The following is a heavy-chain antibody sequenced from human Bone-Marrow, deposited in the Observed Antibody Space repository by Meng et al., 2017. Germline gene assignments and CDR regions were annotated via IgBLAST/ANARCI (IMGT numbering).Heavy chain of an antibody. D-gene: IGHD6-13*01. CDR1: GYTFTGYY. CDR2: IDPKSDNT. V-gene: IGHV1-2*06. J-gene: IGHJ4*02. Sequence: QVQVGESGADVKKPAASVKVSCKASGYTFTGYYMHWVRQAPGQGLEWMGRIDPKSDNTHYAQKFQGRVTMTRDTSISTAYMELSGLRSDDTAVYYCARDEDISAAGYLLGDFWGQGTLVTVSS. CDR3: ARDEDISAAGYLLGDF.